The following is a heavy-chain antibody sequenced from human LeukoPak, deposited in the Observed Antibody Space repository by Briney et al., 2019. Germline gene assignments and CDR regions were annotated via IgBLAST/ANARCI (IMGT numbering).Heavy chain of an antibody. CDR1: GFTFSSYA. J-gene: IGHJ5*02. CDR2: ISYDGSNK. Sequence: GRSLRLSCAASGFTFSSYAMHWVRQAPGKGLEWVAVISYDGSNKYYADSVKGRFTISRDNSKNTLYLQMNSLRAEDTAVYYCARSPTFRGWFDPWGQGTLVTVSS. D-gene: IGHD2/OR15-2a*01. V-gene: IGHV3-30*04. CDR3: ARSPTFRGWFDP.